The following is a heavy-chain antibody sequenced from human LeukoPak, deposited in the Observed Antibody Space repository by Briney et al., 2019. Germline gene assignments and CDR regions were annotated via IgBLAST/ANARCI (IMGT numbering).Heavy chain of an antibody. Sequence: HGESLKISCTGSGYTFTSYWIGWVRQMPGKGLEWMGVIYPGDSDTRYSPSFQGQVTISAGKSINTAYLQWSSLKASDTAMYYCARQGGSYGYFDYWGQGTLVTVSS. CDR1: GYTFTSYW. V-gene: IGHV5-51*01. D-gene: IGHD1-26*01. J-gene: IGHJ4*02. CDR2: IYPGDSDT. CDR3: ARQGGSYGYFDY.